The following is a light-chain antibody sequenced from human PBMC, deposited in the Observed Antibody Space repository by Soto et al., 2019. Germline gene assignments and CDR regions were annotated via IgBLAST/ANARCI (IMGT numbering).Light chain of an antibody. Sequence: EIVLTQSPGTPSLSPGERATLSCRASRSVTSRYLAWYQQKPGQAPRLHIYCTSSRATGIPDRFSGSGSGTYFTLTISRLEPEDFAVYYCQQYGYSSYTFGQGTDLEVE. V-gene: IGKV3-20*01. J-gene: IGKJ2*01. CDR1: RSVTSRY. CDR3: QQYGYSSYT. CDR2: CTS.